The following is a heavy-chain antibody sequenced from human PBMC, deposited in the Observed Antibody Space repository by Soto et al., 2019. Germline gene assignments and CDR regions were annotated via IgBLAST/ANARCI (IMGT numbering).Heavy chain of an antibody. J-gene: IGHJ4*02. CDR3: AQVVTLDY. Sequence: QVQLVESGGGVVQPGRSLRLSCAASGFTFSRYGMHWVRQAPGKGLEWVAVISYDGSNKYYADSVKGRFTISRDNSKNTLYLQMNSLRAEDTAVYYCAQVVTLDYWGQGTLVTVSS. CDR2: ISYDGSNK. D-gene: IGHD5-18*01. CDR1: GFTFSRYG. V-gene: IGHV3-30*18.